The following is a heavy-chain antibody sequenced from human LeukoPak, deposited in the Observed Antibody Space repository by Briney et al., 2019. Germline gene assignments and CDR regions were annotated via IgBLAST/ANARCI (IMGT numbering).Heavy chain of an antibody. Sequence: GGSLRLSCAASGFTFSSYSMNWVRQAPGKGLEWVSYISSSSSTIYYADSVKGRFTISRDNAKNSLYLQMNSLRDEDTAVYYCARDIADIVVVPAAEQEYYYGMDVWGQGTTVTVSS. CDR3: ARDIADIVVVPAAEQEYYYGMDV. V-gene: IGHV3-48*02. CDR1: GFTFSSYS. CDR2: ISSSSSTI. J-gene: IGHJ6*02. D-gene: IGHD2-2*01.